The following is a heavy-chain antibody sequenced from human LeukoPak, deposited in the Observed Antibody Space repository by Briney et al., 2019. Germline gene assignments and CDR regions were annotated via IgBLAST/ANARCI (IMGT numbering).Heavy chain of an antibody. D-gene: IGHD3-10*01. CDR1: GYTFTSNY. CDR2: TNPSGGST. Sequence: AASVKVSCKASGYTFTSNYMHWVRQAPAQGLEWMGITNPSGGSTNNAQKFQARVTVTRDTSTSTVYMELSSLRFEDTAVYYCAREPRYYYGSGSHSRYYYMDVWGKGTTVTVSS. CDR3: AREPRYYYGSGSHSRYYYMDV. J-gene: IGHJ6*03. V-gene: IGHV1-46*01.